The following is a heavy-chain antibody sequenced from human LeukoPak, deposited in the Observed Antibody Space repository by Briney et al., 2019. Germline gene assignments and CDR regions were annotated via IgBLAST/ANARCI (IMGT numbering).Heavy chain of an antibody. D-gene: IGHD3-22*01. V-gene: IGHV3-48*03. J-gene: IGHJ4*02. CDR3: ARAADYYDSSGYQYYFDY. Sequence: GGSLRLSCAASGFTFSTYEMNWVRQAPGKGLEWVSYISSSGSTIYYADSVKGRFSISRDNAKNSLYLQMNSLRAEDTAVYYCARAADYYDSSGYQYYFDYWGQGTLVTVSS. CDR2: ISSSGSTI. CDR1: GFTFSTYE.